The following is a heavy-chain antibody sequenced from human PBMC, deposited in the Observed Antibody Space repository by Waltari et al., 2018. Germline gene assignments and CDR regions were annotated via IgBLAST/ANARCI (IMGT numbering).Heavy chain of an antibody. CDR3: ARQVGVTTARDIWYFDL. CDR1: GGSISSYY. V-gene: IGHV4-59*08. J-gene: IGHJ2*01. CDR2: IYYSGST. Sequence: QVQLQESGPGLVKPSETLSLTCTVSGGSISSYYWSWIRQPPGKGLEWIGYIYYSGSTNYNPSLKSRVTISVDTSKNQFSLKLSSVTAADTAVYYCARQVGVTTARDIWYFDLWGRGTLVTVSS. D-gene: IGHD4-4*01.